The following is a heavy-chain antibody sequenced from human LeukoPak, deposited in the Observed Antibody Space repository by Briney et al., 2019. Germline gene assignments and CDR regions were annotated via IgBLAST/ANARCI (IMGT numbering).Heavy chain of an antibody. D-gene: IGHD3-22*01. J-gene: IGHJ4*02. CDR1: GDTFSSNSAA. Sequence: SQTLSLTCAISGDTFSSNSAAWNWHRQSPSRGLEWLGSTYYRSKWYNDYAVSLKSLITINPDTSKNHFSLQLNSVTPEDTAVYYCAREGPRIGYSDSTGYYYWGQGTLVTVPS. CDR2: TYYRSKWYN. V-gene: IGHV6-1*01. CDR3: AREGPRIGYSDSTGYYY.